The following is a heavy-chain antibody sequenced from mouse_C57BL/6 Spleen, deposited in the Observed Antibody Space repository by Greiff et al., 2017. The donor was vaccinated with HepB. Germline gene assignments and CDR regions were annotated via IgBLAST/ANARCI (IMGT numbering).Heavy chain of an antibody. CDR3: AAQFITTVVATRYFDV. Sequence: QVQLQQPGAELVKPGASVKVSCKASGYTFTSYWMHWVKQRPGQGLEWIGRIHPSDSDTNYNQKFKGKATLTVDKSSSTAYMQLSSLTSDDSSVYYGAAQFITTVVATRYFDVWGTGTTVTVSS. CDR1: GYTFTSYW. V-gene: IGHV1-74*01. J-gene: IGHJ1*03. D-gene: IGHD1-1*01. CDR2: IHPSDSDT.